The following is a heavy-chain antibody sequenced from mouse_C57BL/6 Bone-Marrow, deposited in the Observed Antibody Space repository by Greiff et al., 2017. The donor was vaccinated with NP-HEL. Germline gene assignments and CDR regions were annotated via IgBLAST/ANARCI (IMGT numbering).Heavy chain of an antibody. J-gene: IGHJ4*01. CDR2: IDPSDSYT. CDR3: AGEGYAMDY. Sequence: QVQLQQPGAELVRPGTSVKLSCKASGYTFTSYWMHWVKQRPGQGLEWIGVIDPSDSYTNYNQKFKGKATLTVDTSSSTAYMQLSSLTSEDSAVYYCAGEGYAMDYWGQGTSVTVSS. CDR1: GYTFTSYW. V-gene: IGHV1-59*01.